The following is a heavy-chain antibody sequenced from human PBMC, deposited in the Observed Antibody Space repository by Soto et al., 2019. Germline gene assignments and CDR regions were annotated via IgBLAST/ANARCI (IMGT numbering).Heavy chain of an antibody. J-gene: IGHJ4*02. CDR2: IYYSGST. CDR3: ASSDDRAAGTIDYFDY. CDR1: CGSISSGGYY. Sequence: SETLSLTCTVSCGSISSGGYYWSWIRQHPGKGLEWIGYIYYSGSTYHNPSLKSRVTISVDTSKNQFSLKLSSVTAADTAVYYCASSDDRAAGTIDYFDYWGQGTLVTV. D-gene: IGHD6-13*01. V-gene: IGHV4-31*03.